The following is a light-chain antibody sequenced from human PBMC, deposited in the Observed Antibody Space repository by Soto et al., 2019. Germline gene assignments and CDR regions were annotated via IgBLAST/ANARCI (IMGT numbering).Light chain of an antibody. CDR3: QTYESSLSVV. J-gene: IGLJ2*01. Sequence: QSVLTQPPSVSGAPGQRVTISCTGSSSNIGAGYDVHWYQQLPGTAPKLLIYGNSNRPSGVPDRFSGSKSGTSASLAITGLQAEDEADYYCQTYESSLSVVFGGGTTLTVL. CDR2: GNS. V-gene: IGLV1-40*01. CDR1: SSNIGAGYD.